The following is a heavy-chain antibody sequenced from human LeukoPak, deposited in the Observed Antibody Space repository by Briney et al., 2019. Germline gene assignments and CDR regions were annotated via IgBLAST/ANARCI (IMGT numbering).Heavy chain of an antibody. D-gene: IGHD5-12*01. V-gene: IGHV4-61*02. CDR3: ARQEGYSAYDH. Sequence: PSQTLSVTCTVSGGSISSGSYYWSWIRQPAGKGLEWIGRIYTSGSTNYNPSLKSRVTISVDTSKNQFSLKLSSVTAADTAVYYCARQEGYSAYDHCGQGILIPVSS. J-gene: IGHJ4*02. CDR2: IYTSGST. CDR1: GGSISSGSYY.